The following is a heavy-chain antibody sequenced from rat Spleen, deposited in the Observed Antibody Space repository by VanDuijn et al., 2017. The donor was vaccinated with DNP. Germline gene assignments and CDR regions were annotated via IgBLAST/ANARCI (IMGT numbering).Heavy chain of an antibody. D-gene: IGHD4-3*01. CDR2: MSSGGST. CDR3: TRDPLYNSGALDA. J-gene: IGHJ4*01. CDR1: GFSLTSYG. V-gene: IGHV2S8*01. Sequence: QVQLKESGPGLVQPSQTLSLTCTVSGFSLTSYGVSWVRQPPGKGLEWVAAMSSGGSTYYNSTLKSRLSLSRDTSTNQIFLKMNSLQIEDTAIYFCTRDPLYNSGALDAWGQGISVTVSS.